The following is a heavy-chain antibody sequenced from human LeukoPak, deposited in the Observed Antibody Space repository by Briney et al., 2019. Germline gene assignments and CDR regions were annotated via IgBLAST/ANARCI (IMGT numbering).Heavy chain of an antibody. CDR1: GGFFSAYY. J-gene: IGHJ4*02. Sequence: PSETLSLTCAVYGGFFSAYYWSWIRQPPGKGLEWIGEIHHSGSANYNPSLKSRVTISVDTSKNQFSLKLSSVTAADTAVYYCARLSQYYDYVWGSYRQSFDYWGQGTLVTVSS. V-gene: IGHV4-34*01. D-gene: IGHD3-16*02. CDR2: IHHSGSA. CDR3: ARLSQYYDYVWGSYRQSFDY.